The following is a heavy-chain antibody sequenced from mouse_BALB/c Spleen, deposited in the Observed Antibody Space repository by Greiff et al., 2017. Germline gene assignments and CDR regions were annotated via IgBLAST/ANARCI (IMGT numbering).Heavy chain of an antibody. D-gene: IGHD1-2*01. V-gene: IGHV1-54*01. CDR1: GYAFTNYL. CDR2: INPGSGGT. J-gene: IGHJ4*01. Sequence: QVQLQQSGAELVRPGTSVKVSCKASGYAFTNYLIEWVKQRPGQGLEWIGVINPGSGGTNYNEKFKGKATLTADKSSSTAYMQLSSLTSDDSAVYFCAREHYYGYMDYWGQGTSVTVSS. CDR3: AREHYYGYMDY.